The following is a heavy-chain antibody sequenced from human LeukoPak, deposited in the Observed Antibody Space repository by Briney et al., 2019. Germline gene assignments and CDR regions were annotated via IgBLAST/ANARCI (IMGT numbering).Heavy chain of an antibody. CDR1: GFTFSSNY. D-gene: IGHD3-22*01. CDR2: IYSGGSR. Sequence: GSLRLSCAASGFTFSSNYMSCVRQAPGKGLEWGSVIYSGGSRHYTDSVTGGFTISRDNSKKRLFLQMNSLRTEDTAVYYCARVVHYYDSTGLTHDAFDIWGQGTMVTVSS. CDR3: ARVVHYYDSTGLTHDAFDI. J-gene: IGHJ3*02. V-gene: IGHV3-66*02.